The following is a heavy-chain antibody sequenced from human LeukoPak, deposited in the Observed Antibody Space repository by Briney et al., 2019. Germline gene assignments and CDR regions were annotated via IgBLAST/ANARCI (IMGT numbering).Heavy chain of an antibody. V-gene: IGHV4-34*01. CDR3: ARRAPVLLWFGESNWFDP. CDR2: INHSGST. J-gene: IGHJ5*02. CDR1: GGSISSYY. Sequence: SETLSLTCTVSGGSISSYYWSWIRQPPGKGLEWIGEINHSGSTNYNPSLKSRVTISVDTSKNQFSLKLSSVTAADTAVYYCARRAPVLLWFGESNWFDPWGQGTLVTVSS. D-gene: IGHD3-10*01.